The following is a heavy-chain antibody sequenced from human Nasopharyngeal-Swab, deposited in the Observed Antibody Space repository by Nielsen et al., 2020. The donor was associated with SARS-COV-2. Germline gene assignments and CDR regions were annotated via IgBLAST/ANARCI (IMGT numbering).Heavy chain of an antibody. Sequence: WIRQPPGKGLEWIGEINHSGSTNYNPSLKSRVTISVDTSKNQFSLKRSSVTAADTAVYYCARGRDYGDYVDYFDYWGQGTLVTVSS. CDR3: ARGRDYGDYVDYFDY. V-gene: IGHV4-34*01. CDR2: INHSGST. D-gene: IGHD4-17*01. J-gene: IGHJ4*02.